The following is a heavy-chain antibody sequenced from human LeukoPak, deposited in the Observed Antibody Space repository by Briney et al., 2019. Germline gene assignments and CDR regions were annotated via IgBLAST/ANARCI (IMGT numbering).Heavy chain of an antibody. CDR1: GFTFSSYG. J-gene: IGHJ4*02. Sequence: GGSLRLSCAASGFTFSSYGMHWVRQAPGKGLEWVAFIRYDGTKKYYANSAKGRFTISRDNSKNTLYLQMNSLRAEDTAVYYCAKGTPPLDYFDYWGQGTLVTVSS. CDR3: AKGTPPLDYFDY. CDR2: IRYDGTKK. V-gene: IGHV3-30*02.